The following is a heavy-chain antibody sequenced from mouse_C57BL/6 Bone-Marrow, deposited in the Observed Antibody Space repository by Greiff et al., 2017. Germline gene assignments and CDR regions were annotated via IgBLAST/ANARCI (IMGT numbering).Heavy chain of an antibody. Sequence: QVQLKQSGAELVKPGASVKLSCTASGYTFTEYTIHWVKQRSGQGLEWIGWFYPGSGSIKYNEKFKDKATLTADKSSSTVYMELSRLTSEDSAVYFCARHEDLDGSSYAWFAYWGQGTLVTVSA. CDR1: GYTFTEYT. V-gene: IGHV1-62-2*01. D-gene: IGHD1-1*01. J-gene: IGHJ3*01. CDR2: FYPGSGSI. CDR3: ARHEDLDGSSYAWFAY.